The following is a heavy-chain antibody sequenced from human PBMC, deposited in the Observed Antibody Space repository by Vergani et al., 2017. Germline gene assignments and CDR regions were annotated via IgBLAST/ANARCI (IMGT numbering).Heavy chain of an antibody. CDR1: GGSFTSYN. CDR2: IDHTGRP. D-gene: IGHD4-11*01. Sequence: QVQLQQWGGGLLKPSETLSLTCVVNGGSFTSYNWTWIRQSPGEGLEWVGDIDHTGRPDYNPSRKSRLTMSVDKSRNQFSRTLNAVTATDTAIYFCARVNTETNGHLYYYYYMDVWGQGTAVTVS. CDR3: ARVNTETNGHLYYYYYMDV. V-gene: IGHV4-34*01. J-gene: IGHJ6*03.